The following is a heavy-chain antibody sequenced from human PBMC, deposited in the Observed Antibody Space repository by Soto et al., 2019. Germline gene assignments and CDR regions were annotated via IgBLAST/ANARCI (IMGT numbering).Heavy chain of an antibody. CDR2: ISYSGST. CDR3: ARGLDIVLVPAAMGRFDP. J-gene: IGHJ5*02. Sequence: PSETLSLTCTVSGGSISTGDYYWSWIRQPPGKGLEWIGYISYSGSTNYNPSLKSRVTISVDTSKNQFSLKLSSVTAADTAVYYCARGLDIVLVPAAMGRFDPWGQGTLVTVS. D-gene: IGHD2-2*03. V-gene: IGHV4-61*08. CDR1: GGSISTGDYY.